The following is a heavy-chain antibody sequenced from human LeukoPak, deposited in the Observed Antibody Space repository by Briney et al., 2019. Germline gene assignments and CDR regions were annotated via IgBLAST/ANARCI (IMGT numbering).Heavy chain of an antibody. CDR1: GFSLSTSGMR. CDR2: IDWDDDK. Sequence: SGPALVKPTQTLTLTCTFSGFSLSTSGMRVSWIRQPPGKALEWLARIDWDDDKFYSTSLKTRLTISKDTSKNQVVLTMTNMDPVDTATYYCARDIAVAGVIDYWGQGTLDTVSS. V-gene: IGHV2-70*04. D-gene: IGHD6-19*01. J-gene: IGHJ4*02. CDR3: ARDIAVAGVIDY.